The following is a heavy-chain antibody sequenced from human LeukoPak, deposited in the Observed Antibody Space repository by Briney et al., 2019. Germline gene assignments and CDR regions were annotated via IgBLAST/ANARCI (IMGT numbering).Heavy chain of an antibody. J-gene: IGHJ4*02. D-gene: IGHD5-24*01. CDR1: GGSISSGGYY. V-gene: IGHV4-31*03. CDR2: INHSGST. CDR3: ARHRIEMATITFDY. Sequence: SQTLSLTCTVSGGSISSGGYYWSWIRQHPGKGLEWIGEINHSGSTNYNPSLKSRVTISVDTSKNQFSLKLSSVTAADTAVYYCARHRIEMATITFDYWGQGTLVTVSS.